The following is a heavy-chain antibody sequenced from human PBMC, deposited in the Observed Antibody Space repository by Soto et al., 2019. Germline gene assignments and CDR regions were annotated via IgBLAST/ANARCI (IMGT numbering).Heavy chain of an antibody. Sequence: QVQLVQSGAEVKKPGASVKVSCKASGYTFTSYAMHWVRQAPGQRLEWMGWINAGNGNTKYSQKFQGRVTITRDTSASTAYMGLSSLRSEDTAVYYCARAGGSPRSSSIYKEYFQHWGQGTLVTVSS. J-gene: IGHJ1*01. CDR2: INAGNGNT. D-gene: IGHD6-6*01. CDR3: ARAGGSPRSSSIYKEYFQH. CDR1: GYTFTSYA. V-gene: IGHV1-3*01.